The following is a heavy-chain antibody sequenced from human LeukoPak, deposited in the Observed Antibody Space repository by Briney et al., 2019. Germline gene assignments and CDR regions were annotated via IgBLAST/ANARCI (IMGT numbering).Heavy chain of an antibody. D-gene: IGHD2-15*01. J-gene: IGHJ4*02. CDR1: GFTFGDYA. CDR3: TRCSPEDYFDY. CDR2: IRSKAYGGTT. V-gene: IGHV3-49*04. Sequence: GGSLRLSCTASGFTFGDYAMSWVRQAPGKGLEWVGFIRSKAYGGTTEYAASVKGRSTISRDDSKGIAYLQMNSLKTEDTAVYYCTRCSPEDYFDYWGQGTLVTVSS.